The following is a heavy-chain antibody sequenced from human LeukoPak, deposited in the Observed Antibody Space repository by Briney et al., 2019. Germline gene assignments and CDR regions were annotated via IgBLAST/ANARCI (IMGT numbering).Heavy chain of an antibody. CDR3: ARRDSISWYEID. CDR1: GSTFSSYW. D-gene: IGHD6-13*01. Sequence: RGESLKISCKGSGSTFSSYWIAWGRQVPGKGREGMGIIYPGDSDTRYSPSFQGQVTISADKSISTAYLQWNSLKASDTAMYYCARRDSISWYEIDWGQGTLVTVSS. CDR2: IYPGDSDT. J-gene: IGHJ4*02. V-gene: IGHV5-51*01.